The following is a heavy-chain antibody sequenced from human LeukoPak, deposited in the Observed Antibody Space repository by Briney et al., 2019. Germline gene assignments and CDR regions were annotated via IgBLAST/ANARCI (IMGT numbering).Heavy chain of an antibody. Sequence: SEALSLTCGVSGGSISGTNWWSWVRQPPGQGLEWIGEISLAGQTNYNPSLNGRVTMSLDKSSNQLSLHLTSVTAADTATYYCSRESGPFCPFGYWGQGTLVIVSS. CDR3: SRESGPFCPFGY. CDR2: ISLAGQT. J-gene: IGHJ4*02. D-gene: IGHD1-26*01. V-gene: IGHV4/OR15-8*02. CDR1: GGSISGTNW.